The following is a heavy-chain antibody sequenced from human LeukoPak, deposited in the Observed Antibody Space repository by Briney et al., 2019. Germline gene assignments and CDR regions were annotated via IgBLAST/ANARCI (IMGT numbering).Heavy chain of an antibody. CDR3: ARDAGHDYGDYGAFDI. CDR2: INHSGST. CDR1: GGSFSGYY. D-gene: IGHD4-17*01. Sequence: PSETLSLTCAVYGGSFSGYYWSWIRQPPGKGLEWIGEINHSGSTNYNPSLKSRVTISVDTSKNQFSLKLSSVTAADTAVYYCARDAGHDYGDYGAFDIWGQGTLVTVSS. V-gene: IGHV4-34*01. J-gene: IGHJ4*02.